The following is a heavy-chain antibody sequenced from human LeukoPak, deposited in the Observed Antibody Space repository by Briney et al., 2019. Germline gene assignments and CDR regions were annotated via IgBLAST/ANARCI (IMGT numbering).Heavy chain of an antibody. Sequence: GGSLRLSCAASGFTFSSYWMSWVRQAPGKGLEWVANIKQDGSEKYYVDSVEGRFTISRDNAENSLYLQMNSLGVEDTAVYYCARVPLWFGESRFDFWGQGALVTVSS. D-gene: IGHD3-10*01. J-gene: IGHJ4*02. V-gene: IGHV3-7*01. CDR2: IKQDGSEK. CDR1: GFTFSSYW. CDR3: ARVPLWFGESRFDF.